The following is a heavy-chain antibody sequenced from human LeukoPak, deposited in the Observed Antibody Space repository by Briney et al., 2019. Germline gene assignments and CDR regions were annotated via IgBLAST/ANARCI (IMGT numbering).Heavy chain of an antibody. J-gene: IGHJ4*02. D-gene: IGHD3-10*01. CDR3: ARDLVRYGSGSDY. Sequence: SETLSLTCTVSGGSISSATYYWTWIRQPAGKRLEWIGRVSPSGSTNYNPYLQSRVTISVDTSKNQFSLKLNSVTAADTAVYYCARDLVRYGSGSDYWGQGTLVTVSS. CDR2: VSPSGST. CDR1: GGSISSATYY. V-gene: IGHV4-61*02.